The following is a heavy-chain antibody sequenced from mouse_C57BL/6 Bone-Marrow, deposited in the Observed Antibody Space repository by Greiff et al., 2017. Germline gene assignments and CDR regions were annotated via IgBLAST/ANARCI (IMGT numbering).Heavy chain of an antibody. CDR1: GYTFTNYW. Sequence: QVHVKQSGAELVRPGTSVKMSCKASGYTFTNYWIGWAKQRPGHGLEWIGDIYPGGGYTNYNEKFKGKATLTADKSSSTACMQFSSLTSEDSAIYYCARGDYYGHWFAYWGQGTLVTVSA. CDR2: IYPGGGYT. V-gene: IGHV1-63*01. CDR3: ARGDYYGHWFAY. J-gene: IGHJ3*01. D-gene: IGHD1-2*01.